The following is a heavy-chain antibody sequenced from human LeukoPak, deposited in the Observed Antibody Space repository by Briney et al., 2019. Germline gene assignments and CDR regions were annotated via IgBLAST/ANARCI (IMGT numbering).Heavy chain of an antibody. CDR3: GRAQGATDY. J-gene: IGHJ4*02. D-gene: IGHD1-26*01. V-gene: IGHV4-38-2*01. CDR1: GYSISSGHY. Sequence: SETLSLTCAVSGYSISSGHYWGWIRQPPGKGLEWIGSIYHSGSTYYNPSLKSRVTISVDTSKNQFSLKVNSVTAADTAVYYCGRAQGATDYWGQGTLVTASS. CDR2: IYHSGST.